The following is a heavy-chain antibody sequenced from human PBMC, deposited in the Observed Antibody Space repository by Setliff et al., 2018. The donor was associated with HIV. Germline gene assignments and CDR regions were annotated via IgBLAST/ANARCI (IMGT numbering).Heavy chain of an antibody. V-gene: IGHV3-9*03. J-gene: IGHJ3*02. D-gene: IGHD3-10*01. CDR1: GFTFSSYW. Sequence: SLKISCAASGFTFSSYWMHWVRQAPGRGLEWVAGISWNSRAIGYADSVKGRFTISRDNAKNSLYLQMNSLRAEDMALYYCAKGPSITMLRGESTFDIWGQGTMVTVSS. CDR2: ISWNSRAI. CDR3: AKGPSITMLRGESTFDI.